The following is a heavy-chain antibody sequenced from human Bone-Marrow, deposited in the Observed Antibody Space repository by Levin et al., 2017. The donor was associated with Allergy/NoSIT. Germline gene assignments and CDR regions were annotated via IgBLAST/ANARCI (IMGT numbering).Heavy chain of an antibody. CDR1: GFILSHYA. Sequence: GGSLRLSCSVSGFILSHYAMHWVRQAPGKGLQYVSGISTKGETTNYADSVKDRFSISRDNSKSTLYLQMSSLSAEDTAVYYCVKDHLPIGGLPLLRLGSWGQGTLVTVSS. D-gene: IGHD3-16*01. CDR3: VKDHLPIGGLPLLRLGS. V-gene: IGHV3-64D*06. J-gene: IGHJ4*02. CDR2: ISTKGETT.